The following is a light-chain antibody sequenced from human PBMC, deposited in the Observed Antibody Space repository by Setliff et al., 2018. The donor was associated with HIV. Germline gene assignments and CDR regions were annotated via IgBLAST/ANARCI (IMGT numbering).Light chain of an antibody. CDR3: GSYTSTTSYV. Sequence: QSALAQPASVSGSPGQSITISCTGTSSDVGGYKFVSWYQQHPGKAPKLMIYEVSNRPSGVSDRFSGSKSGGTASLTISGLQAEDEADYYCGSYTSTTSYVFGSGTKVTVL. V-gene: IGLV2-14*01. CDR2: EVS. J-gene: IGLJ1*01. CDR1: SSDVGGYKF.